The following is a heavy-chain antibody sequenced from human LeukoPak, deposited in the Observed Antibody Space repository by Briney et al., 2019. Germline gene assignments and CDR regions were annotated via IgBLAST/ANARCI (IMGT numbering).Heavy chain of an antibody. CDR2: IHYDGNT. D-gene: IGHD5-24*01. Sequence: PSETLSLTCTVSGGSISSSTYSWTWIRQPPGKGLEWIGSIHYDGNTYYKPFLKSRVTISVDTSKIQFSLRLSSATAADMATYYCARHSLNNYGSYYWGQGTLVTVSS. J-gene: IGHJ4*02. V-gene: IGHV4-39*01. CDR1: GGSISSSTYS. CDR3: ARHSLNNYGSYY.